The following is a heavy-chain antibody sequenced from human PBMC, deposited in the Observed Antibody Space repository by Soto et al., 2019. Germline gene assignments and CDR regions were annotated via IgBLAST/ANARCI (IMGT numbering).Heavy chain of an antibody. D-gene: IGHD5-18*01. CDR1: GGSISSSSYY. V-gene: IGHV4-39*01. Sequence: SETLSLTCTVSGGSISSSSYYWGWIRQPPGKGLEWIGSIYYSGGTYYNPSLKSRVTISVDTSKNQFSLKLSSVTAADTAVYYCARGGGSAYSYGHWYFDLWGRGTLVTVSS. CDR3: ARGGGSAYSYGHWYFDL. J-gene: IGHJ2*01. CDR2: IYYSGGT.